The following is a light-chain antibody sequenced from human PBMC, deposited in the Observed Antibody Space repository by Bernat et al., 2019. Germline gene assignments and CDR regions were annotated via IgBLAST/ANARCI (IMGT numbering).Light chain of an antibody. CDR1: QSIGSW. J-gene: IGKJ1*01. CDR2: KAS. V-gene: IGKV1-5*03. Sequence: DIQMTQSPSTLSASVGDRVTITCRASQSIGSWLAWYQQKSGTAPKLLIYKASSLQSGVPSRFSGSGSGTEFTLTISSLQPDDFATYHCQQYKTYWTFGQGTRVEF. CDR3: QQYKTYWT.